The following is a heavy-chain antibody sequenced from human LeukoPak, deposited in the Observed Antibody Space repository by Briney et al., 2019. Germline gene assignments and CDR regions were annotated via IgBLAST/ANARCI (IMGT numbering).Heavy chain of an antibody. J-gene: IGHJ4*02. CDR1: GGSFSGYY. V-gene: IGHV4-34*01. CDR2: INHSGST. CDR3: ARDGDRRYCSSTSCYEDY. D-gene: IGHD2-2*01. Sequence: SETLSLTCAVYGGSFSGYYWSWIRQPPGKGLEWIGEINHSGSTNYNSSLKSRVTISVDTSKNQFSLKLSSVTAADTAVYYCARDGDRRYCSSTSCYEDYWGQGTLVTVSS.